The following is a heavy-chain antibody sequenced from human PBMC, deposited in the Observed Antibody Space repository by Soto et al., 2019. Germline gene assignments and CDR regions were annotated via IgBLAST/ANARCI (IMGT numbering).Heavy chain of an antibody. V-gene: IGHV4-38-2*01. D-gene: IGHD1-26*01. Sequence: LALTCAVSGYSISSGYYWGWIRQPPGKGLEWIGSIYHSGSTYYNPSLKSRVTISVDTSKNQFSLKLSSVTAADTAVYYCARSPYSGSYYGIGWFDPWGQGTLVTSPQ. J-gene: IGHJ5*02. CDR3: ARSPYSGSYYGIGWFDP. CDR1: GYSISSGYY. CDR2: IYHSGST.